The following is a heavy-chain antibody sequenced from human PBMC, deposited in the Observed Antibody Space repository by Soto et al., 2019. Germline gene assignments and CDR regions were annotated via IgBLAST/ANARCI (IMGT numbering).Heavy chain of an antibody. D-gene: IGHD3-10*01. CDR1: GGSFTTYY. V-gene: IGHV4-34*01. CDR2: IDHSGSS. CDR3: ARVRARFSRTAFDA. J-gene: IGHJ3*01. Sequence: QLRLQQWGAGLLRPSETLSLTCAVYGGSFTTYYWRWIRQYPGKGLEWIGEIDHSGSSNYNPPLKSRFTIPGDRSANQFSLKLTSMTAAATAVYYCARVRARFSRTAFDARGKGTMVAVSS.